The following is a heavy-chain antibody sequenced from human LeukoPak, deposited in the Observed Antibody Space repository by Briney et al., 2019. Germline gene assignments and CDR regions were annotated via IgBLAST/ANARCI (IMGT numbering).Heavy chain of an antibody. CDR3: AKDHFPTTFPNNFDY. Sequence: GGSLRLSCVASGFTFSSYGMHWVRQAPGKGLEWVAVISYDGSNKYYADSVKGRFTISRDNSKNTLYLQMNSLRAEDTAVYYCAKDHFPTTFPNNFDYWGQGTLVTVSS. J-gene: IGHJ4*02. CDR2: ISYDGSNK. V-gene: IGHV3-30*18. CDR1: GFTFSSYG. D-gene: IGHD4-17*01.